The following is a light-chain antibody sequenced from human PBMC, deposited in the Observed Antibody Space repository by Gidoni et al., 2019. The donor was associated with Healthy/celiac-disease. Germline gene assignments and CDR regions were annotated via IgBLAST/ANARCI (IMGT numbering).Light chain of an antibody. CDR2: DNN. Sequence: QSLLTQPPSVSAAPGQKVTISCSGSSSNIGNNYVSWYQPLPGTAPKLLIYDNNKRPSGIPDRFSGSKSGTSATLCITGLQTGDEADYYCGTWDSSLSAEVFGGGTKLTVL. CDR3: GTWDSSLSAEV. J-gene: IGLJ2*01. CDR1: SSNIGNNY. V-gene: IGLV1-51*01.